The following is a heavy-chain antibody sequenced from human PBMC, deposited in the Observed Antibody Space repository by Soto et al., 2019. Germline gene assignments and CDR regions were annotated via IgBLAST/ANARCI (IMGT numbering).Heavy chain of an antibody. J-gene: IGHJ6*02. V-gene: IGHV1-3*01. CDR3: ARGPRLRGYYYARMDV. Sequence: ASVKVSCKASGYIFSYYAIHWVRQAPGQRLEWMGWINAGNGDTKYSQKFQGRVTITRDTSASTAYMELSSLSSEDTAVYYCARGPRLRGYYYARMDVWGQ. CDR2: INAGNGDT. CDR1: GYIFSYYA.